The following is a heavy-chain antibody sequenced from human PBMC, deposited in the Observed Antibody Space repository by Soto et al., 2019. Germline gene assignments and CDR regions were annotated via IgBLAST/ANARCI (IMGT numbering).Heavy chain of an antibody. CDR2: IKEDVRVK. CDR1: GFTFSSYC. Sequence: GGSLRLSCTASGFTFSSYCMSCVRQAPGKGLGWVVNIKEDVRVKYSAESVKGRLSISRDHARNSLYLQMPSLRVEDTAVYYCVRVQRLGGYWGEGALVTVSS. J-gene: IGHJ4*02. D-gene: IGHD3-16*01. CDR3: VRVQRLGGY. V-gene: IGHV3-7*03.